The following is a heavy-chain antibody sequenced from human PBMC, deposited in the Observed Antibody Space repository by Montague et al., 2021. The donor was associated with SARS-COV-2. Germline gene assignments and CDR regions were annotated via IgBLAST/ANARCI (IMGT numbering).Heavy chain of an antibody. J-gene: IGHJ3*02. V-gene: IGHV3-48*03. CDR3: ASNLFITIFGVVISSDAFDI. D-gene: IGHD3-3*01. CDR1: GFTFSSYE. Sequence: SLRLSCAAYGFTFSSYEMNWVHQAPGKGLEWVSYISSSGGTIYYADSVKGRFTISRDNAKNSLYLQMNSLRAEDTAVYYCASNLFITIFGVVISSDAFDIWAKGQWSPSLQ. CDR2: ISSSGGTI.